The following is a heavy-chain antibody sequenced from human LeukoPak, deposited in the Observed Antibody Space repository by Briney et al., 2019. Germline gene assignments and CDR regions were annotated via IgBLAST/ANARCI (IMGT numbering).Heavy chain of an antibody. CDR2: IYPNSGAT. J-gene: IGHJ4*02. CDR1: GYTFTRYY. Sequence: ASVKVPCKASGYTFTRYYMHWVRQAPGQGLEGMGWIYPNSGATKYAQKFQGRVTMTRDTSISTAYMELSGLRCDDTAVYYCGTLLSNGPFDYWGQGSLVSVSS. CDR3: GTLLSNGPFDY. V-gene: IGHV1-2*02.